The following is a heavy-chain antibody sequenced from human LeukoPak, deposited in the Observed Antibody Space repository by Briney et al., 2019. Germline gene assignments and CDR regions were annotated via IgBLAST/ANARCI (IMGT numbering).Heavy chain of an antibody. J-gene: IGHJ4*02. CDR3: ARSIAVAANFDY. Sequence: GASVTVSCKASGYTFTGYYMHWVRQAPGQGLEWMGWINPNSGGTNYAQKFQGWVTMTRDTSISTAYMELSRLRSDDTAVYYCARSIAVAANFDYWGQGTLVTVSS. V-gene: IGHV1-2*04. CDR1: GYTFTGYY. D-gene: IGHD6-19*01. CDR2: INPNSGGT.